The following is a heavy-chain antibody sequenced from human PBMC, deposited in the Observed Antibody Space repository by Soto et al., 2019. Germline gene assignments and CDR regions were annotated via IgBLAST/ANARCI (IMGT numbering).Heavy chain of an antibody. D-gene: IGHD3-3*01. CDR1: GGSISSSSYY. J-gene: IGHJ6*02. CDR2: IYYSGST. Sequence: SETLSLTCTVSGGSISSSSYYWGWIRQPPGKGLEWIGSIYYSGSTYYNPSLKSRVTISVDTSKNQFSLKLSSVTAADTAVYYCARASNYDFWSGYKSSWGYYYYGMDVWGQGTTVTVSS. CDR3: ARASNYDFWSGYKSSWGYYYYGMDV. V-gene: IGHV4-39*01.